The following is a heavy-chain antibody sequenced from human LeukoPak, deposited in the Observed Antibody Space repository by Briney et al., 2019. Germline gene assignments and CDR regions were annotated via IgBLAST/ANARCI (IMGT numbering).Heavy chain of an antibody. Sequence: GGSLRLSCAASGFPFSTNAMTWVRQAPGEGLEWVSAISGSGGSTYYADSVKGRFTISRDNSKNTLYLQMNSLRAEDTAVYYCAKAYYGDYYDYWGQGTLVTVSS. CDR2: ISGSGGST. D-gene: IGHD4-17*01. CDR1: GFPFSTNA. CDR3: AKAYYGDYYDY. V-gene: IGHV3-23*01. J-gene: IGHJ4*02.